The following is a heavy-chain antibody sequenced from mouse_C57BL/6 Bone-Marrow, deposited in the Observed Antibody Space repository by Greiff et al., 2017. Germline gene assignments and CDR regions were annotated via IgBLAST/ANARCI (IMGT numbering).Heavy chain of an antibody. CDR2: IYPGSGST. J-gene: IGHJ1*03. D-gene: IGHD1-1*01. CDR1: GYTFTSYW. V-gene: IGHV1-55*01. Sequence: QVQLQQPGAELVKPGASVKMSCKASGYTFTSYWITWVKQRPGQGLEWIGDIYPGSGSTNYNEKFKSKATLTVDTSSSTAYMQLSSLTSEDSAVYYCASPIYYYDSSPYWYFDVWGTGTTVTVSS. CDR3: ASPIYYYDSSPYWYFDV.